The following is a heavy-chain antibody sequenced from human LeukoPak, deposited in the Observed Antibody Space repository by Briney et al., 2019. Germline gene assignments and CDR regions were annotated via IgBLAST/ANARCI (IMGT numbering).Heavy chain of an antibody. CDR1: GFTFSSYS. V-gene: IGHV3-48*04. D-gene: IGHD2-15*01. CDR2: ISSSSTI. J-gene: IGHJ6*04. CDR3: ARDRAGISEV. Sequence: GGSLRLSCAASGFTFSSYSMNWVRQAPGKGLEWVSYISSSSTIYYADSVKGRFTISRDNAKNSLYLQMNSLRAEDTAVYYCARDRAGISEVWGKGTTVTVSS.